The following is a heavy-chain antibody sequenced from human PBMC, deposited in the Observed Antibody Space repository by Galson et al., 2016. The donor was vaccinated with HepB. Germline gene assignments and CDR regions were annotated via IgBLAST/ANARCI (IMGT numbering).Heavy chain of an antibody. D-gene: IGHD1-1*01. Sequence: CAISGDSVSSDSAAWNWIRQSPSRGLEWLGRTFYRSKWYIEYAPSVRSRLSIGPDTSKNTVYLQMNSLRGEDTGVYYCARDKGTSVWYKDYWGQGTLVTVSS. V-gene: IGHV6-1*01. J-gene: IGHJ4*02. CDR2: TFYRSKWYI. CDR3: ARDKGTSVWYKDY. CDR1: GDSVSSDSAA.